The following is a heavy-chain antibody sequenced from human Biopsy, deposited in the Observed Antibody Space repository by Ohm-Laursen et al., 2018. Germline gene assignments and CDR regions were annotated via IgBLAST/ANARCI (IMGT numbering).Heavy chain of an antibody. CDR1: GYSFTSYY. V-gene: IGHV1-46*01. Sequence: GASVMVSCKASGYSFTSYYMHWVRQAPGQGLEWMGMINPSGSTTSYPQIFQGRVTMTRDTSKSTVYMELSSLRSADTAVYFCARNTGWYGDLYYFDYWGQGTLVIVSS. D-gene: IGHD6-19*01. J-gene: IGHJ4*02. CDR3: ARNTGWYGDLYYFDY. CDR2: INPSGSTT.